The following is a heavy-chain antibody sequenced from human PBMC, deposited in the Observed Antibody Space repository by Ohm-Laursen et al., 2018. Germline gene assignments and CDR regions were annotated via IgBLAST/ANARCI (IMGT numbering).Heavy chain of an antibody. CDR1: GFTFTDYN. CDR3: VLGWSTGVDI. Sequence: ASVKVSCKASGFTFTDYNIHWVRQAPGQGLEWVGCVVPSSGGTNFAQKFQGRVTMTRDTSITTAYMELSGLISDDTAVYYCVLGWSTGVDIWGQGTTVTVSS. D-gene: IGHD3-3*01. J-gene: IGHJ6*02. CDR2: VVPSSGGT. V-gene: IGHV1-2*02.